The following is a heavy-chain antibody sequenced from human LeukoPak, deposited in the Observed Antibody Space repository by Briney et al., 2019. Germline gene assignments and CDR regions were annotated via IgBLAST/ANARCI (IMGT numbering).Heavy chain of an antibody. CDR1: GYTFINYD. V-gene: IGHV1-8*03. CDR2: MSPNTGNT. D-gene: IGHD6-13*01. Sequence: ASVKVSCKASGYTFINYDISWVRQASGQGLEWMGWMSPNTGNTGYAQKFQGRVTITRDTSISTAYMELSSLRSGDTAVYYCARRFSIGAAAIAYWGQGTLVTVSS. CDR3: ARRFSIGAAAIAY. J-gene: IGHJ4*02.